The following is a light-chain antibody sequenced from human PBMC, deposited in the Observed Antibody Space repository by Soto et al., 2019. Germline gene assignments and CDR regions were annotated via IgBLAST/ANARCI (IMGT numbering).Light chain of an antibody. CDR1: QSVSPN. CDR2: GAS. J-gene: IGKJ4*01. Sequence: EIVMTQSPATLSVSPGERATLSCRASQSVSPNLAWYQQKPGQAPRLLIYGASTRATGIPARFSGSGSGTEFTLTISSLQSEDFAVYYCQQYNNWPPLTFGGGTKVEIK. V-gene: IGKV3-15*01. CDR3: QQYNNWPPLT.